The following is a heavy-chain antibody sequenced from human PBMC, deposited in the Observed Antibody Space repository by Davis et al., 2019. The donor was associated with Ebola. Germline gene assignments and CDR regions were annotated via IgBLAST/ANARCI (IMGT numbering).Heavy chain of an antibody. CDR3: ARGDIAVGPRSYAFDI. D-gene: IGHD6-19*01. CDR2: ISYDGSNK. Sequence: GESLKTSCAASGFTFSSYAMHWVRQAPGKGLEWVAVISYDGSNKYYADSVKGRFTISRDNSKNTLYLQMNSLRAEDTAVYYCARGDIAVGPRSYAFDIWGQGTMVTVSS. CDR1: GFTFSSYA. V-gene: IGHV3-30-3*01. J-gene: IGHJ3*02.